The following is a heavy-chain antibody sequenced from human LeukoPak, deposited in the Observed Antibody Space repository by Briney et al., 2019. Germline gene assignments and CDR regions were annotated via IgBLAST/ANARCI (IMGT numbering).Heavy chain of an antibody. Sequence: SETLSLTCAVYGGSFSGYYWSWIRQPPGKGLEWMGEINHSGSTNYNPYLMSGGSIFLETTKNQFPLKLSSVTAADTAVYYCARGRGPTRALEKDIVVVPAEVGFDYWGQGTLVTVSS. CDR3: ARGRGPTRALEKDIVVVPAEVGFDY. CDR1: GGSFSGYY. CDR2: INHSGST. D-gene: IGHD2-2*01. J-gene: IGHJ4*02. V-gene: IGHV4-34*01.